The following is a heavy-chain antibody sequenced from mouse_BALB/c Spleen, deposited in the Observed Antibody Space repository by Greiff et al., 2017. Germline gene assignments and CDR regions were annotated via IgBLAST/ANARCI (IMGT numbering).Heavy chain of an antibody. CDR3: ARGNYGAMDY. CDR1: GFTFSSFG. J-gene: IGHJ4*01. CDR2: ISSGSSTI. V-gene: IGHV5-17*02. Sequence: EVQLQESGGGSVQPGGSRKLSCAASGFTFSSFGMHWVRQAPEKGLEWVAYISSGSSTIYYADTVKGRFTISRDNPKNTLFLQMTSLRSEDTAMYYCARGNYGAMDYWGQGTSVTVSA. D-gene: IGHD1-1*01.